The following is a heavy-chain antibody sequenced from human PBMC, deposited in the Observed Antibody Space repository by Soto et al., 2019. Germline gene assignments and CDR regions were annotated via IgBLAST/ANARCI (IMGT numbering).Heavy chain of an antibody. Sequence: EVQLLESGGGFVQPGGSLRLSCAASGFTFSNYAVTWVRQAPGKGLEWVSTISGSGGSTYYADSVKGRFTISSANSKNTLYLQMNSLRAEDTAVYYCAKDQGSSWYEIDYWGQGTLVTVSS. CDR3: AKDQGSSWYEIDY. J-gene: IGHJ4*02. V-gene: IGHV3-23*01. CDR2: ISGSGGST. D-gene: IGHD6-13*01. CDR1: GFTFSNYA.